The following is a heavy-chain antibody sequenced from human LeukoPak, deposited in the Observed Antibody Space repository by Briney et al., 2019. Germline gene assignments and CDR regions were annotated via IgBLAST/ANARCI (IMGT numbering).Heavy chain of an antibody. CDR2: ISSSSYI. J-gene: IGHJ4*02. CDR3: ARVGDYGSGFDF. Sequence: GGSLRLSCAASRFTFSSYSMNWVRQAPGRGLEWVSSISSSSYIYYADSVKGRFTISRDNAKNSLYLQMNSLRAEDTAVYYCARVGDYGSGFDFWGQGTLVTVSS. V-gene: IGHV3-21*01. CDR1: RFTFSSYS. D-gene: IGHD3-10*01.